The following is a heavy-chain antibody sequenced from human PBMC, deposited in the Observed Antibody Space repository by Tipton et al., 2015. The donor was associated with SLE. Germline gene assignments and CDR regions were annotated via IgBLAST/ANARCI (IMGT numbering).Heavy chain of an antibody. CDR1: GFTLDDFA. Sequence: SLRLSCAASGFTLDDFAMHWVRQIPGKGLEWVSGISWNSGGIYYAASVKGRFTISRDNAKNSLYLQMNSLRPEDTALYYCVKIAGSGTDARDYWGQGTLVTVSS. V-gene: IGHV3-9*01. D-gene: IGHD3/OR15-3a*01. CDR3: VKIAGSGTDARDY. J-gene: IGHJ4*02. CDR2: ISWNSGGI.